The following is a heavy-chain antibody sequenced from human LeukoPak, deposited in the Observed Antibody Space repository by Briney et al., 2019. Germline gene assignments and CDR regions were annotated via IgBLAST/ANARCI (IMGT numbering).Heavy chain of an antibody. CDR1: GGTFSSYA. CDR2: IIPIFGTA. V-gene: IGHV1-69*05. J-gene: IGHJ5*02. CDR3: ARDTGSGSHHYWFSP. Sequence: GASVKVSCKASGGTFSSYAISWVRQAPGQGLEWMGGIIPIFGTANYAQKFQGRVTITTDESTSTAYMELSSLRSEDTAVYYCARDTGSGSHHYWFSPWGQGTLVTVSS. D-gene: IGHD1-26*01.